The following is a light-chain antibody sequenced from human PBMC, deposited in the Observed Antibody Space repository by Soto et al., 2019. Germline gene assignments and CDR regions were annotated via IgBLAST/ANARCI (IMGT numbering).Light chain of an antibody. CDR1: QGISSY. V-gene: IGKV1-9*01. CDR3: QQLNTFPVT. J-gene: IGKJ5*01. CDR2: ASS. Sequence: DIQLTQSPSFLSASVGDRVTISCRASQGISSYLAWYQQTPGKAPKLLIYASSTLRSGVPSRFSGSGSGTEFTLTIRSLQPEDFETYYCQQLNTFPVTFGQGTRL.